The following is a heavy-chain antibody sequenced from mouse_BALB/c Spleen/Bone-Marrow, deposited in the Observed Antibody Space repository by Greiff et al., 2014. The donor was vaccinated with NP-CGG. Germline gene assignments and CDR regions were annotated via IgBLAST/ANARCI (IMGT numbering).Heavy chain of an antibody. CDR2: INPNNGGT. Sequence: QLHQSRPDLVKPGASVKIPCNRSGYTFTEYTMHWVKQSHVKSLEWIGGINPNNGGTSYSQRFKGKATWTVDKSSSTAYMELRSLTSEDSAVYYCARGWLLRHYFDYWGQGTTLTVSS. CDR3: ARGWLLRHYFDY. CDR1: GYTFTEYT. V-gene: IGHV1-18*01. J-gene: IGHJ2*01. D-gene: IGHD2-3*01.